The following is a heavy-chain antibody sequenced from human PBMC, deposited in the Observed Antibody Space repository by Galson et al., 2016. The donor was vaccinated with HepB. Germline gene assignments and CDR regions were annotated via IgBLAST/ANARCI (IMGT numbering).Heavy chain of an antibody. V-gene: IGHV3-33*01. J-gene: IGHJ6*04. Sequence: SLRLSCAGSEFSFSDHDMQWVRQAPGKGLEWVAVIWYDGNHKYYADSVKGRFTISRDNSKNTLSLQMNSLRAEDTAVYYCAREWGRGRLDVWGKGTTVTVSS. CDR3: AREWGRGRLDV. D-gene: IGHD3-16*01. CDR2: IWYDGNHK. CDR1: EFSFSDHD.